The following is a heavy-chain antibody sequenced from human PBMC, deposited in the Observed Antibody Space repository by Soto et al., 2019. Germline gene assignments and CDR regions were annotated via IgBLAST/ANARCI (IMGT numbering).Heavy chain of an antibody. CDR3: AAGAGLRAYCGGDCAFDI. J-gene: IGHJ3*02. CDR2: IVVGSGNT. CDR1: GLTFTSSA. Sequence: SVKVSCKASGLTFTSSAVQWVRQARGQRLEWIGWIVVGSGNTNYAQKFQERVTITRDMSTSTAYMELSSLRSEDTAVYYCAAGAGLRAYCGGDCAFDIWGQGTMVTVSS. D-gene: IGHD2-21*02. V-gene: IGHV1-58*01.